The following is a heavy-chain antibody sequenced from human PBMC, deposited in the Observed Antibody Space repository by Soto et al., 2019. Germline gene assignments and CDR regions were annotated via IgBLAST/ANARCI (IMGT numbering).Heavy chain of an antibody. Sequence: SETLSLTCTVSGGSISSSSYYWGWIRQPPGQGLEWLGTIYSLGNTYYNPSLKSRVTISVDKSKSQFSLKLNSATAADTAFYYCARSGIGYDRPLWDWGQGILVTVSS. CDR3: ARSGIGYDRPLWD. D-gene: IGHD5-12*01. CDR2: IYSLGNT. V-gene: IGHV4-39*07. CDR1: GGSISSSSYY. J-gene: IGHJ1*01.